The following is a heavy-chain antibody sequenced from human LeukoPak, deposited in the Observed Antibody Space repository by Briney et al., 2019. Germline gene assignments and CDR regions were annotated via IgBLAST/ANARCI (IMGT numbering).Heavy chain of an antibody. D-gene: IGHD3-10*01. CDR3: ARVRRITMVRGVIGGAFDI. J-gene: IGHJ3*02. Sequence: GGSLRLSCAASGFTFSSYSMNWVRQAPGKGLEWVSYISSSSSTTYYADSVKGRFTISRDNAKNSLYLQMNSLRAEDTAVYYCARVRRITMVRGVIGGAFDIWGQGTMVTVSS. CDR2: ISSSSSTT. CDR1: GFTFSSYS. V-gene: IGHV3-48*01.